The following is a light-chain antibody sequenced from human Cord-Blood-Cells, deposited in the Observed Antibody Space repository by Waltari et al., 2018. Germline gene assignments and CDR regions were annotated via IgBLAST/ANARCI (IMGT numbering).Light chain of an antibody. Sequence: QSALTQPASVSGSPGQSITISCPGTSSDVGSYNFVSCYQQHPGKAPKLIIYEGSKRPSGVSNPFSGSKSVNTASLTISGLQADNEADYYGCSYAGSSYVVFGGGTKLTLL. V-gene: IGLV2-23*01. CDR2: EGS. CDR1: SSDVGSYNF. J-gene: IGLJ2*01. CDR3: CSYAGSSYVV.